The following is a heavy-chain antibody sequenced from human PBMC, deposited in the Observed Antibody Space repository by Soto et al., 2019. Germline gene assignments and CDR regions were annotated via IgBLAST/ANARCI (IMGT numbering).Heavy chain of an antibody. J-gene: IGHJ4*02. CDR3: ARADSSSWRDYYFDY. Sequence: SETLSLTCTVSGGSISSGDYYWSWIRQPPGKGLEWIGYIYYSGSTYYNPSLKSRVTISVDTSKNQFSLKLSSVTAADTAVYYCARADSSSWRDYYFDYWGQGTLVTVSS. CDR1: GGSISSGDYY. V-gene: IGHV4-30-4*01. D-gene: IGHD6-13*01. CDR2: IYYSGST.